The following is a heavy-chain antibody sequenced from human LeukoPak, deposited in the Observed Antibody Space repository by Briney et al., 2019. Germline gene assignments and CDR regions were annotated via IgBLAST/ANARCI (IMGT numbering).Heavy chain of an antibody. D-gene: IGHD5-18*01. CDR2: INHSGST. Sequence: SETLSLTCAVYGGSFSGYYWSWIRQPPGKGLEWIGEINHSGSTNYNPSLKSRVTISVDTSKNQFSLKLSSVTAADTAVYYCARLRGYGYPHYFDYWGRGTLVTVSS. CDR1: GGSFSGYY. V-gene: IGHV4-34*01. J-gene: IGHJ4*02. CDR3: ARLRGYGYPHYFDY.